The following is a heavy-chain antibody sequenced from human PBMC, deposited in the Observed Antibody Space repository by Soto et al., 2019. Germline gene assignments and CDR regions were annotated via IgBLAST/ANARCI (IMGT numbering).Heavy chain of an antibody. D-gene: IGHD3-22*01. CDR2: IKSDGSGT. Sequence: EVQLVESGGGLVQPGESLTLACAASGFTFSSYWMHWVRQAPGKGLVWVSRIKSDGSGTYYADSVKGRLTISRDNAKNXXNRQMTSLRVEETAVYFCARGDGDRYDGNGYLGRHWGQGTLVTVSS. V-gene: IGHV3-74*01. CDR1: GFTFSSYW. J-gene: IGHJ4*02. CDR3: ARGDGDRYDGNGYLGRH.